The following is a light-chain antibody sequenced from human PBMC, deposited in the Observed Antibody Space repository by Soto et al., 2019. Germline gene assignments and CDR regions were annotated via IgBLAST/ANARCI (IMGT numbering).Light chain of an antibody. CDR3: QQYDGSLPYT. Sequence: EIVLTQSPGTLSLSPGEIATLSCRASQTVRNSYLAWYQQKPGQAPRLLIYGVSARATGIPDRFSGSGSGTDFTLTISRLEPEDFAVFYCQQYDGSLPYTFGQGTKLEIK. CDR2: GVS. J-gene: IGKJ2*01. V-gene: IGKV3-20*01. CDR1: QTVRNSY.